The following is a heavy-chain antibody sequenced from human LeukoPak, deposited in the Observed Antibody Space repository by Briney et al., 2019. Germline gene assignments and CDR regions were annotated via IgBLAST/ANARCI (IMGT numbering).Heavy chain of an antibody. CDR2: IYYSGGT. J-gene: IGHJ5*02. CDR3: ARHSVVSNWFDP. V-gene: IGHV4-39*01. D-gene: IGHD2-15*01. Sequence: SETLSPTCTVSGGSISSSSYYWGWIRQPPGKGLEWIGSIYYSGGTYYNPSLKSRVTISVDTSKNQFSLKLSSVTAADTAVYYCARHSVVSNWFDPWGQGTLVTVSS. CDR1: GGSISSSSYY.